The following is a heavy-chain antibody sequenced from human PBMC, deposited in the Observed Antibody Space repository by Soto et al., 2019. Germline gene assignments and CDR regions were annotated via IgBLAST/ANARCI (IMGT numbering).Heavy chain of an antibody. V-gene: IGHV1-18*01. CDR2: ISAYNGNT. D-gene: IGHD3-3*01. Sequence: ASVKVSCKASGYTFTSYGISWVRQAPGQGLEWMGWISAYNGNTNYAQKLQGRVTMTTDTSTSTAYMELRSLRSDDTAVYYCAREPYYDFWSGYFPDYYYYYGMDVWGQGTTVTVSS. CDR1: GYTFTSYG. J-gene: IGHJ6*02. CDR3: AREPYYDFWSGYFPDYYYYYGMDV.